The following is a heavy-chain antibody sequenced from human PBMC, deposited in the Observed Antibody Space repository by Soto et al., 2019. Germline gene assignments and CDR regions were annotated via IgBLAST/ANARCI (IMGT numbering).Heavy chain of an antibody. D-gene: IGHD5-18*01. J-gene: IGHJ6*02. CDR2: TYYRSKWYN. CDR3: ASDRIQLWLHYYYDGMAV. CDR1: GDIVSSNSAA. V-gene: IGHV6-1*01. Sequence: SQTLSLTCAISGDIVSSNSAAWNWIRQSPSRGLEWLGRTYYRSKWYNDYAVSVKSRITINPDTSKNQFSLQLNSVTPEDTAVYYCASDRIQLWLHYYYDGMAVRGQGTTVTVSS.